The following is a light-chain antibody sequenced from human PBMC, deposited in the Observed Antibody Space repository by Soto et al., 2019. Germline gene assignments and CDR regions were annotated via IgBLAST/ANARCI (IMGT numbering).Light chain of an antibody. CDR3: QQFNNWPRT. CDR1: QSVSSK. J-gene: IGKJ1*01. Sequence: EIAMTQSPATLPVSPGERATLSCRASQSVSSKLAWYQQKPGQAPRLLIYDASTRATGIPARFSGSGSGTEFTLTISSLQSEDFAVYYCQQFNNWPRTFGQGTKVDNK. V-gene: IGKV3-15*01. CDR2: DAS.